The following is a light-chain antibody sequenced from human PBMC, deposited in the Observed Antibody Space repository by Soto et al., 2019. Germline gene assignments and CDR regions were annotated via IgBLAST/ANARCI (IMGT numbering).Light chain of an antibody. CDR1: QGLVYSDGNIY. CDR2: KIS. J-gene: IGKJ2*01. Sequence: DVVMTQSPLSLPVTLGQPATISCKSTQGLVYSDGNIYLNWFHQRPGQSPRRLIHKISDRDSGVPDRFSGRVSGTDFTLEISRVEDEDVGIYYCMQGTHLPFTFGQGTKLEIK. CDR3: MQGTHLPFT. V-gene: IGKV2-30*01.